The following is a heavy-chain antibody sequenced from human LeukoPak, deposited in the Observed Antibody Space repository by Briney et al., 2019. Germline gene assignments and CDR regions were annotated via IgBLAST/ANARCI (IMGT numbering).Heavy chain of an antibody. CDR1: GFTFSSYV. V-gene: IGHV3-21*01. J-gene: IGHJ4*01. D-gene: IGHD6-19*01. CDR2: ISSSSSYI. CDR3: AREPYGSVSYYFDY. Sequence: GGFLRLSCAASGFTFSSYVMNWVRQAPGKGLEWVSSISSSSSYIYYADSVKGRFTISRDNAKSSLYLQMNSLRAEDTAVYYCAREPYGSVSYYFDYWGHGTLGTVSS.